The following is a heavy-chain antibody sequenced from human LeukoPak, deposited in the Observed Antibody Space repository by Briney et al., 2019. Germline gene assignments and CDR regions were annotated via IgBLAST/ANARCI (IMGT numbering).Heavy chain of an antibody. CDR3: ARGTGTAMVTRWWFDP. J-gene: IGHJ5*02. Sequence: ASVKVSCKACGYTFTGYYMHWVRQAPGQGLEWMGWINPNSGGTNYAQKFQGRVTMTRDTSISTAYMELSRLRSDDTAVYYCARGTGTAMVTRWWFDPWGQGTLVTVCS. CDR1: GYTFTGYY. V-gene: IGHV1-2*02. D-gene: IGHD5-18*01. CDR2: INPNSGGT.